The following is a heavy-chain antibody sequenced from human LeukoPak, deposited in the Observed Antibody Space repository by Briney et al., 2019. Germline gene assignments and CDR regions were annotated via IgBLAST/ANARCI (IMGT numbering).Heavy chain of an antibody. D-gene: IGHD6-13*01. CDR2: ISYSGST. CDR3: ARGMSSSWPGRVDY. Sequence: SEALSLTCSVSGGPISSYYWSWIRQPPGKRLEWIGYISYSGSTLYNPSLESRVTISVDTSKNQFSLQLTSVTAADTAIYYCARGMSSSWPGRVDYWGQGTLVTVSS. J-gene: IGHJ4*02. V-gene: IGHV4-59*01. CDR1: GGPISSYY.